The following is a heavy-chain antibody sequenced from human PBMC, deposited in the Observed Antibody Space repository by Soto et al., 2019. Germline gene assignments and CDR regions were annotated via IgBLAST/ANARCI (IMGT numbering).Heavy chain of an antibody. CDR1: GGSFSGYY. J-gene: IGHJ3*02. Sequence: QVQLQQWGAGLLTPSETLSLTCAVYGGSFSGYYWSWIRQPPGKGLEGIGEINHSGSTNYNPSLKSRVTIYVEPSKNQFSLKLSSVTAADTAVYYCASLKGDDYGDYTDAFDIWGQGTMVTVSS. D-gene: IGHD4-17*01. CDR2: INHSGST. CDR3: ASLKGDDYGDYTDAFDI. V-gene: IGHV4-34*01.